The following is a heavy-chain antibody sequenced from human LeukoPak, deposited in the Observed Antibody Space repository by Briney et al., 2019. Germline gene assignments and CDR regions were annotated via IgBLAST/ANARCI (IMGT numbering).Heavy chain of an antibody. V-gene: IGHV3-15*01. Sequence: PGGSLKLSCAASGFTFSGSAMHWVRQAPGKGLEWVGRIKSKTDGGTPDYAAPVKGRFTISRDDSKNTLYLQMNSLKTEDTAVYYCTGVSRSSWYDYWGQGTLVTVSS. J-gene: IGHJ4*02. CDR2: IKSKTDGGTP. D-gene: IGHD6-13*01. CDR1: GFTFSGSA. CDR3: TGVSRSSWYDY.